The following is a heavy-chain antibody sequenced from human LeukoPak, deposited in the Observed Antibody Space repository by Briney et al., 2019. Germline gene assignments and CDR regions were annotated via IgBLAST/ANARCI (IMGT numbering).Heavy chain of an antibody. CDR3: ARVRNYGDYDWYFDL. J-gene: IGHJ2*01. CDR2: ISAYNGNT. D-gene: IGHD4-17*01. V-gene: IGHV1-18*01. CDR1: GYTFTSYG. Sequence: ASVKVSCKASGYTFTSYGISWVRQAPGQGLEWMGWISAYNGNTNYAQKLQGRVTMTTDTSTSTAYMELRSLRSDDTAVYYCARVRNYGDYDWYFDLWGRGTLVTVSS.